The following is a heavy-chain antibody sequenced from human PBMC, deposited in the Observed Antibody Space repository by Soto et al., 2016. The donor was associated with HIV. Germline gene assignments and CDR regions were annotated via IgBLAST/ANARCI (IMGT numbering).Heavy chain of an antibody. CDR3: TKLGRRSPTVTTMGTY. CDR1: GFTFSGSA. Sequence: EVQLVESGGGLVQPGGSLKLSCAASGFTFSGSAMHWVRQASGKGLEWVGRIRSKANSNATAYAASVKGRFTISRDDSKNTAYLQMNSLKTEDTAVYYCTKLGRRSPTVTTMGTYWGRGNPSVTVSS. J-gene: IGHJ4*02. D-gene: IGHD4-17*01. V-gene: IGHV3-73*01. CDR2: IRSKANSNAT.